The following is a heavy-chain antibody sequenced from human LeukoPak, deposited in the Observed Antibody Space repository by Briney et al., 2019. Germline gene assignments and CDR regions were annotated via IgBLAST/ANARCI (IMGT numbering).Heavy chain of an antibody. V-gene: IGHV3-23*01. CDR3: ARDGSYSSSWYFDY. CDR2: ISGSGGST. D-gene: IGHD6-13*01. Sequence: GGSLRLSCAASGFTFSSYAMSWVRQAPGKGLEWVSAISGSGGSTYYSDSVKGRFTISRDNAKNSLYLQMNSLRAEDTAVYYCARDGSYSSSWYFDYWGQGTLVTVSS. J-gene: IGHJ4*02. CDR1: GFTFSSYA.